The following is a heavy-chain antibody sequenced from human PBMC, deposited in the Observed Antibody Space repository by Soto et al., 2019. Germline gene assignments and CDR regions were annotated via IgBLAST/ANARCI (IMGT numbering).Heavy chain of an antibody. CDR3: AKSHEFGVVILYYFDY. CDR2: ISGSGGST. V-gene: IGHV3-23*01. CDR1: GGSFSGYY. J-gene: IGHJ4*02. Sequence: PXGTLSLTCAVYGGSFSGYYWNWIRQPPGKGLEWVSAISGSGGSTYYADSVKGRFTISRDNSKNTLYLQMNSLRAEDTAVYYCAKSHEFGVVILYYFDYWGQGTLVTVSS. D-gene: IGHD3-3*01.